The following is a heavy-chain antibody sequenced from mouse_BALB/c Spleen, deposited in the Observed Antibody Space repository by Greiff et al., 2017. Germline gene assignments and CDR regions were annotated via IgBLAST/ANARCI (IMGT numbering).Heavy chain of an antibody. CDR1: GYSITSGYY. Sequence: VQLKESGPGLVKPSQSLSLTCSVTGYSITSGYYWNWIRQFPGNKLEWMGYISYDGSNNYNPSLKNRISITRDTSKNQFFLKLNSVTTEDTATYYCARDGNYLAWFAYWGQGTLVTVSA. CDR3: ARDGNYLAWFAY. J-gene: IGHJ3*01. V-gene: IGHV3-6*02. D-gene: IGHD2-1*01. CDR2: ISYDGSN.